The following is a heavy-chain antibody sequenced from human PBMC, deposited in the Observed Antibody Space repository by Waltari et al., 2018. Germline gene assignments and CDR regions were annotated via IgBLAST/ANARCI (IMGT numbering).Heavy chain of an antibody. V-gene: IGHV3-48*02. Sequence: EVQLVESGGGLVQPGGSLRLSCAASGITFSNSRMNWVRRAPGRGVEWVLYSGTTSSSISYADLVKGRFIISRDNAKNSLYLQMNSLRDEDTAVYYCASPSLGSGSYWAFDIWGQGTMVTVSS. CDR1: GITFSNSR. D-gene: IGHD3-10*01. CDR3: ASPSLGSGSYWAFDI. J-gene: IGHJ3*02. CDR2: SGTTSSSI.